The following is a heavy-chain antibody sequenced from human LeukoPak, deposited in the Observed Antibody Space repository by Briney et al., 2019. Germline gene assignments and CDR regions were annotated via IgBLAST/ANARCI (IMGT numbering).Heavy chain of an antibody. CDR3: ARAGDIVVVVAQDAFDI. J-gene: IGHJ3*02. V-gene: IGHV4-59*01. CDR2: IYYSGST. D-gene: IGHD2-15*01. Sequence: SETLSLTCTVSGGSISSYYWSWIRQPPGKGLEWIGYIYYSGSTSYNPSLKSRVTISVDTSKNQFSLKLSSVTAADTAVYYCARAGDIVVVVAQDAFDIWGQGTMVTVSS. CDR1: GGSISSYY.